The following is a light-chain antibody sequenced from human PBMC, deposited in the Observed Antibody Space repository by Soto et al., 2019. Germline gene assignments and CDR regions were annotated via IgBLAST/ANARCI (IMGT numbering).Light chain of an antibody. CDR3: KSYAGSNTYV. CDR1: RSNIGVYDV. CDR2: EVV. Sequence: QSLLSKPPSSSGSPGQSVTISCTRTRSNIGVYDVVSWYQHHPGKAPRLIIYEVVQRPSGVPDRFSGSKSGNTASLTGSGLQAADEADYFCKSYAGSNTYVFGRGTKVNVL. V-gene: IGLV2-8*01. J-gene: IGLJ1*01.